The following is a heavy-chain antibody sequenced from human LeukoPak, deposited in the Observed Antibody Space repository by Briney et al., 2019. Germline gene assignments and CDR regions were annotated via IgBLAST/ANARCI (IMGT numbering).Heavy chain of an antibody. CDR3: ALCKYDYVWGSYPQGDY. Sequence: SVKVSCKASGGTFSSYAISWVRQAPGQGLEWMGRIIPIFGTANYAQKFQGRVTITTDESTSTAYMELSSLRSEDTAVYYCALCKYDYVWGSYPQGDYWGQGTLVTVSS. V-gene: IGHV1-69*05. CDR1: GGTFSSYA. J-gene: IGHJ4*02. D-gene: IGHD3-16*02. CDR2: IIPIFGTA.